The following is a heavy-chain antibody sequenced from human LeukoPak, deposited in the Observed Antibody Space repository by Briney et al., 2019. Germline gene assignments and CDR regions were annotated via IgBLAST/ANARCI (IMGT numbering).Heavy chain of an antibody. D-gene: IGHD6-19*01. CDR1: GGSLSGYY. CDR3: ARQWLVSPLFDY. Sequence: PSESLSLTCAVYGGSLSGYYWSWIRQPPGKGLEWIGEINHSGSTNYNPSLKSRVTISVDTSKNQLSLKLSSMTAADTAVYYCARQWLVSPLFDYWGQGTLDRVPS. J-gene: IGHJ4*02. V-gene: IGHV4-34*01. CDR2: INHSGST.